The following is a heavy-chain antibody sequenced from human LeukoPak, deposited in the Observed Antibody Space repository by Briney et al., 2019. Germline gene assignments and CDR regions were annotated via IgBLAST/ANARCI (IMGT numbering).Heavy chain of an antibody. CDR3: AKSPYSSGWVPSYFDY. CDR2: ISFDGSNK. CDR1: GFTFSSYG. D-gene: IGHD6-19*01. J-gene: IGHJ4*02. V-gene: IGHV3-30*18. Sequence: GGSLRLSCAASGFTFSSYGMHWVRQAPGKGLEWVALISFDGSNKYSADSVRGRLTISRDNSKNTLYLQMNSLRAEDTAVYYCAKSPYSSGWVPSYFDYWGQGTLVTVSS.